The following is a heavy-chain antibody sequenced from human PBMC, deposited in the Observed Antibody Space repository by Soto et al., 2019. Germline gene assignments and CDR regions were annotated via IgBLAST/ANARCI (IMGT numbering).Heavy chain of an antibody. D-gene: IGHD2-21*01. J-gene: IGHJ3*02. CDR3: ARPKGAAYSAFDI. CDR2: VNPEATIT. V-gene: IGHV3-74*01. CDR1: GFTFGRHW. Sequence: EVQLVESGGGLVQPGGSLRLSCAASGFTFGRHWMHWIRQTPGEGPVSISRVNPEATITDYADSVRGRFTISRDNAKSTLYLEMHSLTAEDTGVYYCARPKGAAYSAFDIWGQGTKVTVSS.